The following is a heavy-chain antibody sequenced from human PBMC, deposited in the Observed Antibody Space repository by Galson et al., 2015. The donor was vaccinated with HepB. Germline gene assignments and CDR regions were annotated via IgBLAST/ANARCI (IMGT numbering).Heavy chain of an antibody. Sequence: SVKVSCKASGYTFTGYYMHWVRQAPGQGLEWMGWINPNSGGTNYAQKFQGRVTMTRDTSISTAYMELSRLRSDDTAVYYCAALSSSSTNNWFDPWGQGTLVTVSS. CDR3: AALSSSSTNNWFDP. V-gene: IGHV1-2*02. CDR1: GYTFTGYY. CDR2: INPNSGGT. D-gene: IGHD6-13*01. J-gene: IGHJ5*02.